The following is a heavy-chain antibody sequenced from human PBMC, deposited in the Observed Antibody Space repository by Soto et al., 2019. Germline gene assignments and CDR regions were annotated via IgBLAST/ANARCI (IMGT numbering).Heavy chain of an antibody. J-gene: IGHJ6*04. CDR1: GGSTSSKSDS. CDR2: IYYTGST. V-gene: IGHV4-39*01. D-gene: IGHD2-2*01. CDR3: ARRPSYCISTTCYDYPNKYMVV. Sequence: PSETLSLTCTGSGGSTSSKSDSWGWIRLPPGKGLEWIGTIYYTGSTYYNPSLKSRVTISVDSSKNQFSLRLSSVTAADMAVYYCARRPSYCISTTCYDYPNKYMVVSGTATTLSLSS.